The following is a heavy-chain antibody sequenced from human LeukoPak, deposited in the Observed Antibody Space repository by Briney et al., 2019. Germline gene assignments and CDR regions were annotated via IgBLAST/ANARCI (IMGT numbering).Heavy chain of an antibody. Sequence: ASVKVPCKASGYTFTSYYMHWVRQAPGQGLEWMGIINPSGGSTSYAQKFQGRVTMTRDTSTSTVYMELSSLRSEDTAVYYCARVVLRTGTIDYWGQGTLVTVSS. D-gene: IGHD1-1*01. V-gene: IGHV1-46*01. CDR1: GYTFTSYY. J-gene: IGHJ4*02. CDR3: ARVVLRTGTIDY. CDR2: INPSGGST.